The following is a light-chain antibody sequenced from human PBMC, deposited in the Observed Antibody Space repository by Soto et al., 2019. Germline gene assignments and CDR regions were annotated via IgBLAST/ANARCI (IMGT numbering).Light chain of an antibody. CDR1: SSNIGNNY. Sequence: QSVLTQPPSVSAAPGQKVTISCSGSSSNIGNNYVSWYQQLPGTAPKLLIYDNNKRPSGIPDRCSGSKSGTSATLGITGLQTGDEADYYCGTWDSSLSACVFGTGTKVTVL. CDR3: GTWDSSLSACV. CDR2: DNN. J-gene: IGLJ1*01. V-gene: IGLV1-51*01.